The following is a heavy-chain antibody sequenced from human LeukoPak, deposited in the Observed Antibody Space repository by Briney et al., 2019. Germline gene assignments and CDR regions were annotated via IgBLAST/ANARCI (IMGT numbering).Heavy chain of an antibody. D-gene: IGHD1-26*01. CDR3: ARGRGGSKTSYYYYGMDV. V-gene: IGHV4-39*02. CDR2: IYYSGKT. J-gene: IGHJ6*02. CDR1: GGSTNSGSFY. Sequence: SETLSLTCSVSGGSTNSGSFYWGWIRQPPGKGLEWIGSIYYSGKTFYNPSLKSRVTISVDTSKNQFSLKLSSVTAADTAVYYCARGRGGSKTSYYYYGMDVWGQGTTVTVSS.